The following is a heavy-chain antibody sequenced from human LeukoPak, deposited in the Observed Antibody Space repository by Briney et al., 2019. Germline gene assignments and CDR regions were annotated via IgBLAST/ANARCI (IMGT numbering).Heavy chain of an antibody. V-gene: IGHV1-2*02. Sequence: ASVKVSCKASGYTFTSYGISWVRQAPGQGLEWMGWINPNSGGTNYAQKFQGRVTMTRDTSISTAYMELSRLRSDDTAVYYCARDPQGIAARRDWFDPWGQGTLVTVSS. CDR1: GYTFTSYG. D-gene: IGHD6-6*01. CDR2: INPNSGGT. CDR3: ARDPQGIAARRDWFDP. J-gene: IGHJ5*02.